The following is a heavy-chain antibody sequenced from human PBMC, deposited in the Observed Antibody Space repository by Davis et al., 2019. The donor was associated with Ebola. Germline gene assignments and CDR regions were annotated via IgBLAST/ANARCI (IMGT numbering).Heavy chain of an antibody. Sequence: GSLRLSCIVSGDSFRNYYWGWIRQPPGKELEWIGNIHHSGNTNYNPSLKSRVTISVDTSKNQFSLKLSSVTAADTAVYYCARALDSGLLYWWYLDYWGQGTLVTVSS. CDR2: IHHSGNT. CDR3: ARALDSGLLYWWYLDY. CDR1: GDSFRNYY. J-gene: IGHJ4*02. D-gene: IGHD2-8*02. V-gene: IGHV4-59*01.